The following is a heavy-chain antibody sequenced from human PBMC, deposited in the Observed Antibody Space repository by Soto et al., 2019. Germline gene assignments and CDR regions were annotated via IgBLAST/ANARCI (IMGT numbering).Heavy chain of an antibody. J-gene: IGHJ4*02. CDR3: ANELPVAPFDS. CDR2: ISGTGGST. CDR1: GFTFNSYA. V-gene: IGHV3-23*01. Sequence: PGGSLRLSCAASGFTFNSYAMSWVRQAPGKGLERVSTISGTGGSTYYADSVKGRFTISRDNSKNTVFLQMNSLRAEDTAVYYCANELPVAPFDSWGQGTLVTVSS. D-gene: IGHD6-19*01.